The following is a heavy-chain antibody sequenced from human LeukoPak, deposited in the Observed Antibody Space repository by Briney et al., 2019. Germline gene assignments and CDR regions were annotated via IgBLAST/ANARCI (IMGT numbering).Heavy chain of an antibody. J-gene: IGHJ4*02. CDR2: IHHSGST. D-gene: IGHD3-16*01. CDR1: GGAFSGYY. V-gene: IGHV4-34*01. CDR3: ARGRHNRNRGSSRTYYFDY. Sequence: SETLSLTCAVYGGAFSGYYWSWIRQPPGKGLEWIGGIHHSGSTNYNPSLKSRVTISVDTSKNQFSLKLSSVTAADTAVYYCARGRHNRNRGSSRTYYFDYWGQGTLVTVSS.